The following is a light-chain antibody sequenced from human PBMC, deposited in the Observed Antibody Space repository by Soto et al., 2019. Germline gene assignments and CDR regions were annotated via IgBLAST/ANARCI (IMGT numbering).Light chain of an antibody. CDR3: FSHRGGDSHV. CDR1: SSDVGAYNY. J-gene: IGLJ1*01. CDR2: GVT. V-gene: IGLV2-14*01. Sequence: QSVLTQHVSVSGSPGQSITISCTGTSSDVGAYNYVSWYQQYPGKAPKLMIYGVTNRPSGVSNRFSGSKTGNTASLTISGLQAEDEADYYCFSHRGGDSHVFGTGTKVTVL.